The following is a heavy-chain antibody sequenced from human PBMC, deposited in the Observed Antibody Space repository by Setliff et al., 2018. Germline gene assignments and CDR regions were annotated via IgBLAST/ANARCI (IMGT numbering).Heavy chain of an antibody. CDR2: IIHSGST. Sequence: SETLSLTCAVYGGSFSGYYWSWIRQPPGKRLEWIGEIIHSGSTNYNPSLKSRVTISMDTSKNQFSLKVSSVTAADTAVYYCAREAYYYGSGSYPLDYWGQGTLVTVSS. J-gene: IGHJ4*02. V-gene: IGHV4-34*12. CDR1: GGSFSGYY. CDR3: AREAYYYGSGSYPLDY. D-gene: IGHD3-10*01.